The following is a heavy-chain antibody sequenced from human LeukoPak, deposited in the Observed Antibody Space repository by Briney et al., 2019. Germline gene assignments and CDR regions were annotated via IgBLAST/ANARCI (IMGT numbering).Heavy chain of an antibody. CDR3: AKDLGIVVVPADAFDI. D-gene: IGHD2-2*01. Sequence: GGSLRLSCAASGFTFSSYAMSWVRQAPGKGLEWVSAISGSGGSTYYADSVKGRFTISRDNSKNTLYLQMNSLRAEDTAVYYCAKDLGIVVVPADAFDIWGQGTMVTVSS. CDR2: ISGSGGST. CDR1: GFTFSSYA. J-gene: IGHJ3*02. V-gene: IGHV3-23*01.